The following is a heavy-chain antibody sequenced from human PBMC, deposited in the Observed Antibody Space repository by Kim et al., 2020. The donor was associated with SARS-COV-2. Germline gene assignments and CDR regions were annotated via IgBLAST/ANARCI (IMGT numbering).Heavy chain of an antibody. CDR3: ARRDGDLGMDV. D-gene: IGHD3-3*01. Sequence: SETLSLTCTVSGGSISSYYWSWIRQPPGKGLEWIGYIYYSGSTNYNPSLKSRVTISVDTSKNQFSLKLSSVTAADTAVYYCARRDGDLGMDVWGKGTTVTVSS. CDR1: GGSISSYY. V-gene: IGHV4-59*08. J-gene: IGHJ6*03. CDR2: IYYSGST.